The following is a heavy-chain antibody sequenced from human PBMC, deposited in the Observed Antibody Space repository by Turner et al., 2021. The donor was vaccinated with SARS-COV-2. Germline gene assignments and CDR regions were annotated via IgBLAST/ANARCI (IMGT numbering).Heavy chain of an antibody. J-gene: IGHJ4*02. CDR2: INSDGSST. CDR3: ARDCSSTNCDRSGFNY. D-gene: IGHD2-2*02. V-gene: IGHV3-74*01. Sequence: ELHLVSSGGALVQPGGSLRPSCAAPGSTFSNYWMHWVRQAPGKGLVWVSRINSDGSSTSYADSVKGRFTISRDNAKNTLYLQMNSLRAEDTAVYYCARDCSSTNCDRSGFNYWGQGTLVTVSS. CDR1: GSTFSNYW.